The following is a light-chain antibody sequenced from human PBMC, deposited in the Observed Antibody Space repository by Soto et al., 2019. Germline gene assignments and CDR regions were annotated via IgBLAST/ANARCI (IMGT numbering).Light chain of an antibody. V-gene: IGLV2-14*01. Sequence: QSALTQPASVSGSPGQSITISCTGTNSDVGDYKYVSWYQQHPGKAPKLMIYEVSNRPSGVSNRFSGSKSGNTASLTISGLQAEDEADYYCSSYTSSNTLFGGGTKLTVL. CDR3: SSYTSSNTL. CDR2: EVS. J-gene: IGLJ2*01. CDR1: NSDVGDYKY.